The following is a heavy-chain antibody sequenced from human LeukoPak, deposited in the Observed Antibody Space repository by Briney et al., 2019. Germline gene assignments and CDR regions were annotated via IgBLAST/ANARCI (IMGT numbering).Heavy chain of an antibody. D-gene: IGHD5-12*01. CDR2: IYNIGSP. CDR1: GGSISGYW. V-gene: IGHV4-4*07. CDR3: ARGLRTDSGYDDGEDH. Sequence: SETLSLTCTVSGGSISGYWWTWIRQPAGKGLEWIGRIYNIGSPNYNPALKSRVTISVDTSKNQFSLKLSSVTAADSAVYYCARGLRTDSGYDDGEDHWGQGTLVTVSS. J-gene: IGHJ4*02.